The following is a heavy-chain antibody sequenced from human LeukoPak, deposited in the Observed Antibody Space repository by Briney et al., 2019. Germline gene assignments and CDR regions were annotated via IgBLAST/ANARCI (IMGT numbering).Heavy chain of an antibody. CDR2: LRYDGSKE. V-gene: IGHV3-30*02. D-gene: IGHD2-15*01. CDR3: AKAPGVFYRGGSCYSYWYFDL. Sequence: GRSQSLFCAASEFISSITMDWVRQAPGKGLEWVAFLRYDGSKEYYADSVKGRFTISGEISRNPGYLQMNSLRPEDTAVFYCAKAPGVFYRGGSCYSYWYFDLWGRGTLVTVSS. CDR1: EFISSIT. J-gene: IGHJ2*01.